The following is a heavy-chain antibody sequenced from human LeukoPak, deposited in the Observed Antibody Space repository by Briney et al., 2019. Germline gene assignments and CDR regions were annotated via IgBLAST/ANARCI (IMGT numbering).Heavy chain of an antibody. D-gene: IGHD1-1*01. J-gene: IGHJ4*02. CDR2: INHSGST. Sequence: SEVLSLTCAVYCVSFSGYYWSWIRQPPGKGLELIGEINHSGSTNYNPSLKSRVTISVDTSKNQFSLKLTSVTASDTAVYYCARATLQLERRPFDYWGQGSLVTVSS. CDR3: ARATLQLERRPFDY. CDR1: CVSFSGYY. V-gene: IGHV4-34*01.